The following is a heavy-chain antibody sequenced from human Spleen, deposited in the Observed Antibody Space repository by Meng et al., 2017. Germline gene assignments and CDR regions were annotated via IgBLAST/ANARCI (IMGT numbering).Heavy chain of an antibody. V-gene: IGHV4-4*07. Sequence: SETLSLTCTVSGGSISSYYWSRIRQPAGKGLEWIGRIYTSGSTNYNPSLKSRVTMSVDTSKNQFSLKLNSVTAADTAVYYCARVTNGVVSFDPWGQGTLVTVSS. J-gene: IGHJ5*02. CDR3: ARVTNGVVSFDP. D-gene: IGHD2-8*01. CDR2: IYTSGST. CDR1: GGSISSYY.